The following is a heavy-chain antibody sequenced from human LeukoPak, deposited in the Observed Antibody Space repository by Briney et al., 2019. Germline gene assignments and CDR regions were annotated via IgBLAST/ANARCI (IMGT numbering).Heavy chain of an antibody. V-gene: IGHV4-61*02. CDR2: IYTSGST. Sequence: SQTLSLTCTVSGGSISSGIYYWTWIRQPAGKGLEWIGRIYTSGSTNYNPSFKSRVIISIDTSKNQFSLKLSSVTAADTAVYYCARVSGSYDYYYYMDVWGKGTTITVSS. D-gene: IGHD1-26*01. J-gene: IGHJ6*03. CDR3: ARVSGSYDYYYYMDV. CDR1: GGSISSGIYY.